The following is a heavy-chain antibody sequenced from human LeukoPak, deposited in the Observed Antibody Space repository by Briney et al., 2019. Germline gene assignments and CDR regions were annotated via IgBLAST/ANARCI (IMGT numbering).Heavy chain of an antibody. CDR3: ARDVRGYSGYDLTTTDY. J-gene: IGHJ4*02. CDR1: GYTFTSYD. V-gene: IGHV1-8*03. Sequence: GASVKVSCKASGYTFTSYDINWVRQATGQGLEWMGWMNPNSGNTGYAQKFQGRVTITRNTSISTAYMELSSLRSEDTAVYYCARDVRGYSGYDLTTTDYWGQGTLVTVSS. CDR2: MNPNSGNT. D-gene: IGHD5-12*01.